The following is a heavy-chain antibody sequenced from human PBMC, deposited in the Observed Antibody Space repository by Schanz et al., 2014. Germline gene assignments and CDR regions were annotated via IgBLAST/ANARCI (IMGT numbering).Heavy chain of an antibody. D-gene: IGHD6-13*01. CDR2: ISSSGSYT. Sequence: QVQLAESGGGLVKPGGSLRLSCAASGFTFSDYYMSWIRQAPGKGLEWVSYISSSGSYTNYADSVKGRFTTSRDNGKNSLYLQMNSLRAEDTALYYCARDSGSSSWYPSDYWGQGTLVAVSS. V-gene: IGHV3-11*05. CDR3: ARDSGSSSWYPSDY. J-gene: IGHJ4*02. CDR1: GFTFSDYY.